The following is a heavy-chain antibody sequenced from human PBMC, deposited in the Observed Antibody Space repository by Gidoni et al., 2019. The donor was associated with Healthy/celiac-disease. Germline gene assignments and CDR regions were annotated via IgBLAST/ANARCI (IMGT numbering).Heavy chain of an antibody. Sequence: EVQLLESGGGLVQPGGSLRLSCAASGFTFSIYAMSWVRQAPGKGLEWVSAISGSGGSTYYADSVKGRFTISRDNSKNTLYLQMNSLRAEDTAVYYCAKDGYVWFGELLYFDYWGQGTLVTVSS. CDR2: ISGSGGST. CDR1: GFTFSIYA. V-gene: IGHV3-23*01. D-gene: IGHD3-10*01. CDR3: AKDGYVWFGELLYFDY. J-gene: IGHJ4*02.